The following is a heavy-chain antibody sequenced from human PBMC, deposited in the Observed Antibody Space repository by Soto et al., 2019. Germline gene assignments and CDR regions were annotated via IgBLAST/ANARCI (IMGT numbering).Heavy chain of an antibody. V-gene: IGHV1-18*01. CDR3: VRDRDIYTWPSRDV. J-gene: IGHJ6*02. CDR1: GYSFTRNG. CDR2: ISAKNGDT. D-gene: IGHD3-9*01. Sequence: QVHLVQSGAELKKPGASVRVSCKASGYSFTRNGISWVRQAPGQGLEWMGWISAKNGDTNYAQKFQGRIIMTTDTSTSKAYMELRSLRANDTAVYYCVRDRDIYTWPSRDVWGQGTTVTVSS.